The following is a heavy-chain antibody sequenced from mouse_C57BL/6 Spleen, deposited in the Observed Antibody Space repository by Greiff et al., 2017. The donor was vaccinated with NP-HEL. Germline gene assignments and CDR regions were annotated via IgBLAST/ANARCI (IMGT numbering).Heavy chain of an antibody. D-gene: IGHD2-10*02. CDR1: GISITTGNYR. CDR3: ARDTGVWSYYAMDY. CDR2: IYYSGTI. V-gene: IGHV3-5*01. Sequence: EVKVVESGPGLVKPSQTVFLTCTVTGISITTGNYRWSWIRQFPGNKLEWIGYIYYSGTITYNPSLTSRTPITRDTPKNQFFLEMNSVTAEDTATYYCARDTGVWSYYAMDYWGQGTSVTVSS. J-gene: IGHJ4*01.